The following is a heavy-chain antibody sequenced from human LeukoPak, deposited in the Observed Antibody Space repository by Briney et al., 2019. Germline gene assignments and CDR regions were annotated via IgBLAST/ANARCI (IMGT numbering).Heavy chain of an antibody. Sequence: SVKVSCKASGYTFTSYGISWVRQARGQGLEWMGGIIPIFGTANYAQKFQGRVTITADESTSTAYMELSSLRSEDTAVYYCARALHYYDSSGYSHGWFDPWGQGTLVTVSS. CDR1: GYTFTSYG. CDR2: IIPIFGTA. D-gene: IGHD3-22*01. V-gene: IGHV1-69*13. J-gene: IGHJ5*02. CDR3: ARALHYYDSSGYSHGWFDP.